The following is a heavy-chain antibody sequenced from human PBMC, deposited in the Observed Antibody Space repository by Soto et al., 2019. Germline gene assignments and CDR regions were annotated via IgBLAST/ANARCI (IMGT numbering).Heavy chain of an antibody. J-gene: IGHJ4*02. CDR3: AKRVGDY. CDR1: GITFTSHA. V-gene: IGHV3-23*01. Sequence: EVQLLDSGGGLVQPGGSLRLSCVASGITFTSHAMSWVRQAPGKGLEWVSAISGSGGSTYYADSVKGRFTISRDNSKNTVYRKMNSLRVEDTAEYYCAKRVGDYWGQGTLVTVSS. D-gene: IGHD1-26*01. CDR2: ISGSGGST.